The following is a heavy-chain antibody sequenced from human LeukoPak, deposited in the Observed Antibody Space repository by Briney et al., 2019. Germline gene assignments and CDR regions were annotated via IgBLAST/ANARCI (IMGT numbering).Heavy chain of an antibody. CDR2: INHSGST. CDR3: ARAQSGYTYGYSH. Sequence: SETRSLTCAVYGESFSGYYWTWIRQPPGKGLEWIGEINHSGSTNHNPSLKSRVTISLDTSKNQFSLKLSSVTAADAAVYYCARAQSGYTYGYSHWGQGTLVTVSS. V-gene: IGHV4-34*01. J-gene: IGHJ4*02. D-gene: IGHD5-18*01. CDR1: GESFSGYY.